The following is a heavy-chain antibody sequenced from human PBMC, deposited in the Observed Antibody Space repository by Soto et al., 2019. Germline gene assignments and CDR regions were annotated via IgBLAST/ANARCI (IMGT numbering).Heavy chain of an antibody. Sequence: QVQLVESGGGVVQPGRSLRLSCAGSGFTFSNCAMHWVRQAPGKGLEWVAFISYDGSDQYYADSVKGRFTISRDNSKNTLYLQMDSLRADDTAVYYCARDHPTVTTRGRPNYYYYGMDVWGQGTTVTVSS. CDR3: ARDHPTVTTRGRPNYYYYGMDV. CDR1: GFTFSNCA. CDR2: ISYDGSDQ. D-gene: IGHD4-4*01. J-gene: IGHJ6*02. V-gene: IGHV3-30*04.